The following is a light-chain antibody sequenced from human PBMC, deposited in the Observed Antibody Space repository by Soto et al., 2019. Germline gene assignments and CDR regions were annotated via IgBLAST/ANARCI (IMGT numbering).Light chain of an antibody. Sequence: QSALTQPASVSGSPGQSITISCTGTNSDIGTYIYVSWYQQHPGKSPKLLIYDVSNRPSGVSNRFSGSTSGNTASLTISGLQAEDEADYYCSSYTASRTKVGGGTQLTVL. CDR3: SSYTASRTK. J-gene: IGLJ2*01. CDR1: NSDIGTYIY. V-gene: IGLV2-14*01. CDR2: DVS.